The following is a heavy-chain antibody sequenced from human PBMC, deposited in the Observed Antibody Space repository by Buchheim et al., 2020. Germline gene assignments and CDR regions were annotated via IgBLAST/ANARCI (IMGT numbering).Heavy chain of an antibody. D-gene: IGHD1-14*01. CDR2: IYSGGST. CDR3: AREPSPATLQLDY. J-gene: IGHJ4*02. CDR1: GFTVSSNY. V-gene: IGHV3-66*02. Sequence: VQLVESGGGVVQPGRSLRLSCAASGFTVSSNYMSWVRQAPGKGLEWVSVIYSGGSTYYADSVKGRFTISRDNSKNTLYLQMNSLRAEDTAVYYCAREPSPATLQLDYWGQGTL.